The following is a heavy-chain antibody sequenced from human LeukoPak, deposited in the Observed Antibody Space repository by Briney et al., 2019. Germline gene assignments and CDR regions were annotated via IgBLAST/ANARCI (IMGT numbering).Heavy chain of an antibody. V-gene: IGHV1-69*13. CDR3: RYSSSAQYFDY. J-gene: IGHJ4*02. CDR1: GGTFSSYA. Sequence: GASVKVSCKASGGTFSSYAISWVRQAPGQGLEWMGGIIPIFGTANYAQKFQGRVTITADESTSTAYMELSSPRSEDTAVYYCRYSSSAQYFDYWGQGTLVTVSS. CDR2: IIPIFGTA. D-gene: IGHD6-6*01.